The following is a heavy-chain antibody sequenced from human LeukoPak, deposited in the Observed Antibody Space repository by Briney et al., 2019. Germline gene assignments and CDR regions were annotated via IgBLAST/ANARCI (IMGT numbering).Heavy chain of an antibody. Sequence: PGGSLRLSCVASGFTVSTNCMTWVRQAPGKGLEWVSTIYSGGTTYYADSVKGRFTVSRDNSKNTLYLQMNSLRAEDTAVYYCARAFDFWRNYDYWGQGVLVTVSS. V-gene: IGHV3-53*01. CDR2: IYSGGTT. J-gene: IGHJ4*02. CDR1: GFTVSTNC. D-gene: IGHD3-3*01. CDR3: ARAFDFWRNYDY.